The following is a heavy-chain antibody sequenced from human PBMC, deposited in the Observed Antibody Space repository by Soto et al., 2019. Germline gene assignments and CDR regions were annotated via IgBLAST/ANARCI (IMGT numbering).Heavy chain of an antibody. CDR2: INPNTGGT. V-gene: IGHV1-2*02. D-gene: IGHD2-15*01. CDR3: EREGGYCSGGTCAFDY. J-gene: IGHJ4*02. Sequence: QVQLVQSGAEVKKPGASMKVSCKASGYIFTGYHMHWVRQAPGQGLEWMGWINPNTGGTNFAQKFQGRVTMTRDTSISKAYMEVSRLRSDDTAVYYCEREGGYCSGGTCAFDYWGQGTLVTVSS. CDR1: GYIFTGYH.